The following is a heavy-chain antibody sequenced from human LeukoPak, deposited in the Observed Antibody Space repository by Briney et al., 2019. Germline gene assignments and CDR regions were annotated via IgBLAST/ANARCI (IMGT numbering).Heavy chain of an antibody. CDR3: ARDGSNFDY. CDR2: ISSSSSII. D-gene: IGHD5-12*01. V-gene: IGHV3-48*01. CDR1: GFTFSSYT. Sequence: GGSLRLSRAASGFTFSSYTMSWVRQAPGKGLEWVSYISSSSSIIYYADSVKGRFTISRDNAKNSLYLQMNSLRVEDTAVYYCARDGSNFDYWGQGTVVTVSS. J-gene: IGHJ4*02.